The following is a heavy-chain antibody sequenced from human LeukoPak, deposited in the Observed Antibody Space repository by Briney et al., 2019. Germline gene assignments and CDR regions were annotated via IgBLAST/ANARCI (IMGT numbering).Heavy chain of an antibody. CDR3: AKDRTVGASYWYFDL. D-gene: IGHD1-26*01. J-gene: IGHJ2*01. Sequence: GGSLRLSCAASGFTFSDYYMSWIRQAPGKGLEWVSYISISGSTIYYADSVKGRFTISRDNAKNSLFLHMNTLRAEDTAIYYCAKDRTVGASYWYFDLWGRGTLVTVSS. V-gene: IGHV3-11*01. CDR1: GFTFSDYY. CDR2: ISISGSTI.